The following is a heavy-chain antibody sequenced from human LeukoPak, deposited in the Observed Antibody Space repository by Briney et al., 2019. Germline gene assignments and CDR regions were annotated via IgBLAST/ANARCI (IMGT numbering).Heavy chain of an antibody. V-gene: IGHV3-33*06. CDR2: IWNDGSNE. J-gene: IGHJ4*02. CDR1: GFTFCHFG. Sequence: GGSLRLSCAPSGFTFCHFGMHGVRQAPGKGLEWVAVIWNDGSNEYYEYSVKGRFTISIDNSKNTVSLQMNSLRDEDTAVYYCAKDAQRGFDYSNSLEYWGQGTLVTVSS. CDR3: AKDAQRGFDYSNSLEY. D-gene: IGHD4-11*01.